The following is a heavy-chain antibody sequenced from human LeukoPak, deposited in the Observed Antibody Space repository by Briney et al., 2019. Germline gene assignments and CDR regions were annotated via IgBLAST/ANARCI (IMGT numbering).Heavy chain of an antibody. D-gene: IGHD6-13*01. Sequence: SVKVSCKASGGTFSSYAISWVRQAPGQGLEWMGGIIPIFGTANYAQKFQGRVTITADESTSTAYMELSSLRSEDTAVYYCARDPPPHRGIAAAGTWGQGTLVTVSS. CDR3: ARDPPPHRGIAAAGT. CDR1: GGTFSSYA. V-gene: IGHV1-69*01. J-gene: IGHJ4*02. CDR2: IIPIFGTA.